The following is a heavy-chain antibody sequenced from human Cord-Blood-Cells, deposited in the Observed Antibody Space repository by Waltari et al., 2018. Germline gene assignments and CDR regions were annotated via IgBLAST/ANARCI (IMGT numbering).Heavy chain of an antibody. V-gene: IGHV4-4*02. CDR3: ARDLPFLEGYYGMDV. CDR2: IYHSGST. J-gene: IGHJ6*02. D-gene: IGHD3-3*01. Sequence: QVQLQESGPGLVKPSGTLSLTCPVSGGSISSSNWWRWVRRPPGKGLEWMGEIYHSGSTNYNPSLKSRVTISVDKSKNQFSLKLSSVTAADTAVYYCARDLPFLEGYYGMDVWGQGTTVTVSS. CDR1: GGSISSSNW.